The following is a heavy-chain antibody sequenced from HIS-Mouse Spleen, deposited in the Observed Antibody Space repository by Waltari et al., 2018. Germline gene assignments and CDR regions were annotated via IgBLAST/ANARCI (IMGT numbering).Heavy chain of an antibody. Sequence: QAPGQGLEWMGWINPNSGGTNYAQKFQGRVTMTRDTSISTAYMELSRLRSDDTAVYYCARDIEDIVVVPAARVVWFDPWGQGTLVTVSS. J-gene: IGHJ5*02. V-gene: IGHV1-2*02. CDR3: ARDIEDIVVVPAARVVWFDP. D-gene: IGHD2-2*01. CDR2: INPNSGGT.